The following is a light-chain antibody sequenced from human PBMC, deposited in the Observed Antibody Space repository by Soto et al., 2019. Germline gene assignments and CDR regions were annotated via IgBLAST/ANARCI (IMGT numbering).Light chain of an antibody. CDR2: GAS. J-gene: IGKJ2*01. V-gene: IGKV3-20*01. CDR3: QQYGSSPVA. CDR1: QSVSSSY. Sequence: EIVLSQSPGTLSLSPGERATLSCRASQSVSSSYLAWYQQKPGQAPRLLIYGASSRATGIPDRFSGSGSGTDFTLTISRLEPEDFAVYYCQQYGSSPVAFGQGTKLEIK.